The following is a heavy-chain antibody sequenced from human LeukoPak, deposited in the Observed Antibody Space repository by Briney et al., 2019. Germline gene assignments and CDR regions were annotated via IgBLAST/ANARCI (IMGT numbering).Heavy chain of an antibody. V-gene: IGHV4-59*08. CDR2: IYYNGKT. D-gene: IGHD6-19*01. J-gene: IGHJ4*02. CDR1: VGSMSSYY. Sequence: PSETLSLTCTVSVGSMSSYYWSWIRQPPGKGLEWIGYIYYNGKTNYSPSLNSRVTISVDTSRNQFSLKLNSVTAADTAVYYCARGGWSVDYWGQGTLVTVSS. CDR3: ARGGWSVDY.